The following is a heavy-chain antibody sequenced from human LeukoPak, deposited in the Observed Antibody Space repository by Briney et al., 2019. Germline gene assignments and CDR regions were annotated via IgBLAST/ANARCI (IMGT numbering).Heavy chain of an antibody. V-gene: IGHV4-4*07. Sequence: SETLSLTCTVSGGSISSYYWSWIRQPAGKELKWIGRIYTSGSTNYNPSLKSRVTMSVDTSKNQFSLKLSSVTAADTAVYYCARVRSHYYDSSGYQYYFDYWGQGTLVTVSS. CDR2: IYTSGST. J-gene: IGHJ4*02. D-gene: IGHD3-22*01. CDR3: ARVRSHYYDSSGYQYYFDY. CDR1: GGSISSYY.